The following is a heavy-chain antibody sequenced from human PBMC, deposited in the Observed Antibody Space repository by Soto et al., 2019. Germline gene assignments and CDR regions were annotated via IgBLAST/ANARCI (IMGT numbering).Heavy chain of an antibody. CDR1: GFTFSTYA. CDR3: ARDQGSYLSVFDY. V-gene: IGHV3-30*03. Sequence: TGGSLRLSCAASGFTFSTYAIHWVRQAPGKGLEWVAVISYDGINKYYADSVKGRFTISRDSSKNTLYLQMDSLRAEDTAFYYCARDQGSYLSVFDYWGERILVTVSS. J-gene: IGHJ4*02. D-gene: IGHD2-15*01. CDR2: ISYDGINK.